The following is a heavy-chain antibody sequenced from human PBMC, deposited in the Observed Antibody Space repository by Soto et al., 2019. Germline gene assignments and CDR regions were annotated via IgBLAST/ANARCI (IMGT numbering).Heavy chain of an antibody. J-gene: IGHJ4*02. CDR2: IKQDGSEK. CDR3: ARGDIAAAGIVDY. V-gene: IGHV3-7*01. D-gene: IGHD6-13*01. Sequence: GVSLRLSCAASGFTFSSYWMSWVRQAPGKGLEWVANIKQDGSEKYYVDSVKGRFTISRDNAKNSLYLQMNSLRAEDTAVYYCARGDIAAAGIVDYWGQGTLVTVSS. CDR1: GFTFSSYW.